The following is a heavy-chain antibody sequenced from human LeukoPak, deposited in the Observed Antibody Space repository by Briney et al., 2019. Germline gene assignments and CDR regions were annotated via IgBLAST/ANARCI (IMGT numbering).Heavy chain of an antibody. CDR2: INPNSGGA. V-gene: IGHV1-2*02. CDR1: GYTFTGYY. Sequence: ASVKVSCKASGYTFTGYYMHWVRQAPGQGLEWMGWINPNSGGANYAQKFQCRVTMTRDTSISTAYMELSRLRSDDTAVYYCARGSRSTYYYDSSGYYYFDYWGQGTLVTVSS. D-gene: IGHD3-22*01. J-gene: IGHJ4*02. CDR3: ARGSRSTYYYDSSGYYYFDY.